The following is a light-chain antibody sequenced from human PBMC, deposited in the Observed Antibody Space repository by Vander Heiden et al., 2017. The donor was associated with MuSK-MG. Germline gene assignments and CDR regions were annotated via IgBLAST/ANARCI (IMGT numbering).Light chain of an antibody. CDR2: GGS. J-gene: IGKJ1*01. CDR3: LQSLQTPWT. CDR1: QSLLHSTGYNH. Sequence: DVVMTQSPLSLPVTPREPASISCRPSQSLLHSTGYNHLDWYVQKPGQSPQLLIYGGSNRASGVPDRFSGSGSGTDFTLKISRVEAEDVGVYYCLQSLQTPWTFGQGTKVEIK. V-gene: IGKV2-28*01.